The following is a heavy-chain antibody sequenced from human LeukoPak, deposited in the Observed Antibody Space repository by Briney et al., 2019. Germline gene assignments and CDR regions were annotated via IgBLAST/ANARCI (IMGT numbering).Heavy chain of an antibody. V-gene: IGHV1-69*05. D-gene: IGHD2-21*02. CDR1: GGTFSSYA. J-gene: IGHJ4*02. CDR3: ARGQCKVGHPTASYDY. Sequence: ASAKVSRKASGGTFSSYAISWVRQAPGQGLEWMGGIIPIFGTANYAQKFQGRVTITTDESTSTAYMELSSLRSEDTAVYYCARGQCKVGHPTASYDYWGQGTLVTVSS. CDR2: IIPIFGTA.